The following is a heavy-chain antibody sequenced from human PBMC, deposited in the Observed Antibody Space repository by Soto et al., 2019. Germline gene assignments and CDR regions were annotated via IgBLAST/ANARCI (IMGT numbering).Heavy chain of an antibody. Sequence: SLRLSCAASGVTFSSYAMHWVRQAPGKGLEWVAVISYDGSNKYYADSVKGRFTISRDNSKNTLYLQMNSLRAEDTAVYYCARDRMAYYYDSSGSNWFDPWGQGTLVTVSS. CDR3: ARDRMAYYYDSSGSNWFDP. V-gene: IGHV3-30-3*01. J-gene: IGHJ5*02. CDR2: ISYDGSNK. D-gene: IGHD3-22*01. CDR1: GVTFSSYA.